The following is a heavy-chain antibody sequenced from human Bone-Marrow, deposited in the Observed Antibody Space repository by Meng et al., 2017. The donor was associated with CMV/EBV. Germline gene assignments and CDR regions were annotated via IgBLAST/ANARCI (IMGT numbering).Heavy chain of an antibody. V-gene: IGHV3-11*04. CDR1: GFIFSDYY. J-gene: IGHJ5*02. D-gene: IGHD1-26*01. CDR3: ARDFSAVHNWFDA. CDR2: ISSSGSLK. Sequence: GESLKISCAASGFIFSDYYMTWIRQAPGKGLEWVSYISSSGSLKKYADSVEGRFTISRDNAKKSLYLQMNSLRAEDTAFYYCARDFSAVHNWFDAWGRGTLVTFSS.